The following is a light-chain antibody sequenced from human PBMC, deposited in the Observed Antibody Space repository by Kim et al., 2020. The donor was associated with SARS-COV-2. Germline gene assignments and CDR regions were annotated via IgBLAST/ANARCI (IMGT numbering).Light chain of an antibody. CDR2: WAS. Sequence: ATLNCKSSQTILYNSNNKNYLAWYQQKPGPPPKVLIYWASTRESGVPDRFSGSGSGTDFTLTISSLQAEDVAVYNCHQYYSSPPSFGQGTKLEIK. J-gene: IGKJ2*03. CDR3: HQYYSSPPS. CDR1: QTILYNSNNKNY. V-gene: IGKV4-1*01.